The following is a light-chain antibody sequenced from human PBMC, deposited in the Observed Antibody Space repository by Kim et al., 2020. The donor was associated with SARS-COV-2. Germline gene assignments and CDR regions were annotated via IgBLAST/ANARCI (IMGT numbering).Light chain of an antibody. CDR2: CKN. V-gene: IGLV3-19*01. J-gene: IGLJ1*01. Sequence: ALGQKVSCTCQGDSLRTYYAGWYQQKPGQAPLLVIYCKNNRPPGIPARCSGSSSGENASLTITGAQAEDEAAYYCNNRDSSGNLYVFGTGTKVTVL. CDR1: SLRTYY. CDR3: NNRDSSGNLYV.